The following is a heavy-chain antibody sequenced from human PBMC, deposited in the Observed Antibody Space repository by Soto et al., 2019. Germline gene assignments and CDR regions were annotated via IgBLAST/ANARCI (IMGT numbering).Heavy chain of an antibody. CDR1: GGSISSSNW. Sequence: PSETLSLTCAVSGGSISSSNWWSWVRQPPGKGLEWIGEIYHSGSTNYNPSLKSRVTISVDKSKDQFSLKLSSVTAADTAVYYCARDPCGIYGCWSNYFDYWGQGTLVNVSS. CDR2: IYHSGST. J-gene: IGHJ4*02. V-gene: IGHV4-4*02. D-gene: IGHD3-10*01. CDR3: ARDPCGIYGCWSNYFDY.